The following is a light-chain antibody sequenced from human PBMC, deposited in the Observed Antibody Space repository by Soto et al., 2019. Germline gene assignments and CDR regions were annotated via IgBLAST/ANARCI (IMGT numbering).Light chain of an antibody. CDR3: QQYNSYSGT. J-gene: IGKJ2*01. V-gene: IGKV1-5*01. CDR1: QSIDTW. Sequence: DIPMTQSPSTLSASVGGRVTITCRASQSIDTWLAWYQQKPGRAPKVLISDASSLERGVPSRFSGSGSGTEFSLTISSLQPDDFATYYCQQYNSYSGTFGQGTKLDVK. CDR2: DAS.